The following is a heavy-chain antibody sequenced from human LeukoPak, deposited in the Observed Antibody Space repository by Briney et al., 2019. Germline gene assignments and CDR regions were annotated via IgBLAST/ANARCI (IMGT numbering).Heavy chain of an antibody. Sequence: ASVKVSCKASGYTFTSYYMHWVRQAPGQGLEWMGIINPSGGSTSYAQKFQGRVTMTRDTSTSTVYMELSSLRSEDTAVYYCARDLQTGYSSSWYLGYWGQGTLVTVSS. J-gene: IGHJ4*02. CDR3: ARDLQTGYSSSWYLGY. D-gene: IGHD6-13*01. CDR1: GYTFTSYY. CDR2: INPSGGST. V-gene: IGHV1-46*01.